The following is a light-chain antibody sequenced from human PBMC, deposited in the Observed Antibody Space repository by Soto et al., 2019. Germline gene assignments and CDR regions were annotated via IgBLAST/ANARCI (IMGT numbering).Light chain of an antibody. CDR3: QHYGISRT. V-gene: IGKV3-20*01. Sequence: EIVLTQSPGTLSLSPGERATLSCRASQSVSSRYLAWYQQKPGQAPRLLICDASSRATGIPDRFSGSGSETDFTLTISRLEPEDFAVYFCQHYGISRTFGQGTKVEIK. CDR2: DAS. CDR1: QSVSSRY. J-gene: IGKJ1*01.